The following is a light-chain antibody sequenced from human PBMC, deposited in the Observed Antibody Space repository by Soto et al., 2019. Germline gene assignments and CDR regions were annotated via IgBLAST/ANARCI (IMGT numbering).Light chain of an antibody. V-gene: IGKV3-11*01. Sequence: EIVLTQSPATLSLSPGEGATLSCRASQSVSSYLAWYQQKPGQAPRLLIYDVSNRATGIPARFSGSGSATDFTLTISRLEPEDFAVYYCQQYGDSPLTFGGGTKVDIK. CDR1: QSVSSY. CDR2: DVS. CDR3: QQYGDSPLT. J-gene: IGKJ4*01.